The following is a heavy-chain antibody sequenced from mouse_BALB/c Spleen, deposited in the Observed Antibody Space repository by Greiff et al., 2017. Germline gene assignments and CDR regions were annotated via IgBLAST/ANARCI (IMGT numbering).Heavy chain of an antibody. CDR2: IDPANGNT. CDR3: ATYDGSYAMDY. D-gene: IGHD2-3*01. V-gene: IGHV14-3*02. CDR1: GFNIKDTY. J-gene: IGHJ4*01. Sequence: EVQLQQSGAELVKPGASVKLSCTASGFNIKDTYMHWVKQRPEQGLEWIGRIDPANGNTKYDPKFQGKATITADTSSNTAYLQLSSLTSEDTAVYYCATYDGSYAMDYWGQGTSVTVSS.